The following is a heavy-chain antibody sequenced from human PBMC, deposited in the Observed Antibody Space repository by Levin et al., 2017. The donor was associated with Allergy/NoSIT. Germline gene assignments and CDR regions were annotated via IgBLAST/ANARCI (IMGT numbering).Heavy chain of an antibody. J-gene: IGHJ4*02. CDR1: GFDFSSYV. V-gene: IGHV3-74*01. Sequence: GGSLRLSCVASGFDFSSYVMHWVRQAPGKGLVWVSRISHDGTIITYADSVVGRITVSRDNARNTLYLEMNSLKVEDTAGYYCTRDRQWDLYDYWGQGTLVTVSS. CDR2: ISHDGTII. D-gene: IGHD1-26*01. CDR3: TRDRQWDLYDY.